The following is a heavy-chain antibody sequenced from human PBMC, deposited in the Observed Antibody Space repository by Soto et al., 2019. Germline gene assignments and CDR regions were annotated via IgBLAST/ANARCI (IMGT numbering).Heavy chain of an antibody. V-gene: IGHV5-51*01. CDR2: IYPGDSDT. CDR1: GYSFTSYW. J-gene: IGHJ3*02. Sequence: PGESLKISCKGSGYSFTSYWIGWVRQMPGKGLEWMGIIYPGDSDTRYSPSLQGQVTISADKSISTAYLQWSSLKASDTAMYYCARWDIVLVPAAYAFDIWGQGTMVTVSS. D-gene: IGHD2-2*01. CDR3: ARWDIVLVPAAYAFDI.